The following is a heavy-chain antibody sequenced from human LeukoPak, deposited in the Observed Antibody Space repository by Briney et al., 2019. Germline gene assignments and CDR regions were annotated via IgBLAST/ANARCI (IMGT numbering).Heavy chain of an antibody. CDR3: TRYSSGWV. D-gene: IGHD6-19*01. V-gene: IGHV3-15*01. J-gene: IGHJ4*02. CDR2: IRSKTDGGTA. CDR1: GFTFSYAW. Sequence: GSLRLSCAASGFTFSYAWMNWVRQVPGKGLEWVGRIRSKTDGGTADYAAPVEGRFTISRDDSKNTLYLQMNSLKTDDTAVYYCTRYSSGWVWGQGTLVTVSS.